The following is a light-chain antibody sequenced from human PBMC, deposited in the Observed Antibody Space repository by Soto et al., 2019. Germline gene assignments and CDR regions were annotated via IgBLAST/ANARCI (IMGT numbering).Light chain of an antibody. Sequence: QSVLTQPPSASGTPVQRVTISCSGSSSNIGSNYVYWYQQLPGTAPKLLIYRNNQRPSGVPDRFSGSKSGTSASLAISGLRSEDEADYYCAAWDDSLSEVFGGGTKLTVL. CDR1: SSNIGSNY. J-gene: IGLJ2*01. V-gene: IGLV1-47*01. CDR2: RNN. CDR3: AAWDDSLSEV.